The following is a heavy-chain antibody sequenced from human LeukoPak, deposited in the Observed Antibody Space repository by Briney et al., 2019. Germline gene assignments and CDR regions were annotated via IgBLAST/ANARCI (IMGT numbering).Heavy chain of an antibody. J-gene: IGHJ5*02. CDR2: IKQDGSEK. CDR1: GFTFSSYW. CDR3: ARDPLGGQLLQDNWFDP. D-gene: IGHD2-2*01. Sequence: PGGSLRLSCAASGFTFSSYWMIWGRQAPGKGLEWVANIKQDGSEKYYVDSVKGRLTISRDNAKNSLYLQMNSLRAEDTAVYYCARDPLGGQLLQDNWFDPWGQGTLVTVSS. V-gene: IGHV3-7*01.